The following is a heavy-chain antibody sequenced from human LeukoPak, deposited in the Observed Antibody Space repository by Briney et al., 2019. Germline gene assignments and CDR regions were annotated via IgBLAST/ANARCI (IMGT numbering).Heavy chain of an antibody. Sequence: NSGGSLRPSCAASGFTFSSYSMNWVRHAPGKGLEWVSSISSSSSYIYYADSVKGRFTISRDNAKNSLYLQMNSLRAEDTAVYYCARDFDWFQYSPGEEGAFDIWGQGTMVTVSS. D-gene: IGHD3-9*01. CDR1: GFTFSSYS. CDR2: ISSSSSYI. J-gene: IGHJ3*02. V-gene: IGHV3-21*01. CDR3: ARDFDWFQYSPGEEGAFDI.